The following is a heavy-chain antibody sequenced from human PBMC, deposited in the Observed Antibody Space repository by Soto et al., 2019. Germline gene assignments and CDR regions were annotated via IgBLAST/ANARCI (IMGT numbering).Heavy chain of an antibody. CDR1: GGSISSYY. V-gene: IGHV4-59*08. CDR2: IYYSGST. D-gene: IGHD2-2*01. J-gene: IGHJ6*03. Sequence: SETLSLTCTVPGGSISSYYWSWIRQPPGKGLEWIGYIYYSGSTNYNPSLKSRVTISVDTSKNQFSLKLSSVTAADTAVYYCARQSLGYCSSTSCYWPPPGQPYYYYYMDVWGKGTTVTVSS. CDR3: ARQSLGYCSSTSCYWPPPGQPYYYYYMDV.